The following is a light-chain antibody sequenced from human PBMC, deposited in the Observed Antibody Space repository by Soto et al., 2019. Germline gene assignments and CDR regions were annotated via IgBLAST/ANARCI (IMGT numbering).Light chain of an antibody. J-gene: IGLJ1*01. Sequence: ALTQPASVAVSPGQSITISCTRTSSDVGSYNLVSWYQQPPGKAPKLMIYEGSKRPSGISNRLSGSKSGNTASLTISGLQAEDEADYYCCSYAGSSTSLYVFGTGTKVTVL. CDR2: EGS. CDR3: CSYAGSSTSLYV. CDR1: SSDVGSYNL. V-gene: IGLV2-23*01.